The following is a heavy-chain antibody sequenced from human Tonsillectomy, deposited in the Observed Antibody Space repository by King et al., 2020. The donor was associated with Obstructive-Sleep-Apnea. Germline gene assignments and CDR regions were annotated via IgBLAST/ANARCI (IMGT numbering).Heavy chain of an antibody. CDR3: NSKRNDWTYYFDH. D-gene: IGHD3-3*01. Sequence: VQLVESGGGLVQPGRSLRLSCTTSGFAFGDYAMNWFRQAPGKGLECVAFMRSKAVVGTTDYAASVKGRFSISRDDSKSIAYLQMNSLKTEDTAVYYCNSKRNDWTYYFDHWGQGTQVTVSS. CDR1: GFAFGDYA. CDR2: MRSKAVVGTT. V-gene: IGHV3-49*03. J-gene: IGHJ4*02.